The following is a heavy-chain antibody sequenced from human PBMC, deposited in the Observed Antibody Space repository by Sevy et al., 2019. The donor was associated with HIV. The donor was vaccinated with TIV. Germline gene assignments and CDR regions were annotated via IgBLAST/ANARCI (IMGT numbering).Heavy chain of an antibody. CDR3: ARGNMITFGRVIATFDA. CDR1: GYTFTGHY. D-gene: IGHD3-16*02. J-gene: IGHJ4*02. Sequence: ASVKVSCKASGYTFTGHYIHWVRQAPGQGLEWMGLINPSSGATKYAQKFQGRVTMTRDTSISAAYMDLSGLRSDDTAVYYCARGNMITFGRVIATFDAWGRGTQVTVSS. V-gene: IGHV1-2*02. CDR2: INPSSGAT.